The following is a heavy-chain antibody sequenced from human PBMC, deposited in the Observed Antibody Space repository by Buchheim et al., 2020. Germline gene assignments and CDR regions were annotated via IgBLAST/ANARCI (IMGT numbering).Heavy chain of an antibody. CDR2: IYYSGSP. Sequence: QLQLQESGPGLVKPSETLSLTCAVSNGSISNSNYYWGWVRQPSGEGLEWIGSIYYSGSPYYNPSLKSRVTISVDTSKNQFSLNVSSVTAADTAFYYCARIGYSSGLSYHYGMDVWGRGT. J-gene: IGHJ6*02. V-gene: IGHV4-39*01. CDR3: ARIGYSSGLSYHYGMDV. D-gene: IGHD6-19*01. CDR1: NGSISNSNYY.